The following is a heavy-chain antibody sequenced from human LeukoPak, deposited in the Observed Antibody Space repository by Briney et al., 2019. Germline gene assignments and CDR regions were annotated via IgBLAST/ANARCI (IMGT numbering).Heavy chain of an antibody. Sequence: PSETLSLTCVVYGGSSSGYYWSWIRQPPGEGLEWIGEINHSGSTNYNPSLKSRVTISVDTSKNQFSLKLSSVTAADTAVYYCARGFRGVIIRSAFDIWGQGTMVTVSS. CDR2: INHSGST. D-gene: IGHD3-10*01. CDR1: GGSSSGYY. CDR3: ARGFRGVIIRSAFDI. J-gene: IGHJ3*02. V-gene: IGHV4-34*01.